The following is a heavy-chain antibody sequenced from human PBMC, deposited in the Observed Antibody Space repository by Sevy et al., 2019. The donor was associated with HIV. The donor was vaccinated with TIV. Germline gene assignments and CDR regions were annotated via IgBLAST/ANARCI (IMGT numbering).Heavy chain of an antibody. CDR1: GFTFGDYC. Sequence: GGSLRLSCTASGFTFGDYCMSWVRQAPGKGLEWVAFLKSDVYGGTVDNAAAVRGRFVISRDYSKTIAYLQMNDLKTEDTGVYYCTRWKAAQSIFDYWGQGALVTVSS. D-gene: IGHD6-13*01. CDR3: TRWKAAQSIFDY. J-gene: IGHJ4*02. V-gene: IGHV3-49*04. CDR2: LKSDVYGGTV.